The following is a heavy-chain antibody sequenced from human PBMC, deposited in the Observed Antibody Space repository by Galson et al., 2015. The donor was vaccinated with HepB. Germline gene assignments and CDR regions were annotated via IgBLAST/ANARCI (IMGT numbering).Heavy chain of an antibody. V-gene: IGHV1-69*06. CDR3: ARAYYDSRPLDY. CDR1: GGTFSSYA. CDR2: IIPIFGTA. Sequence: SVKVSCKASGGTFSSYAISWVRQAPGQGLEWMGGIIPIFGTANYAQKFQGRVTITADKSTSTAYMELSSLRSGDTAVSYCARAYYDSRPLDYWGQGTLVTVSS. J-gene: IGHJ4*02. D-gene: IGHD3-22*01.